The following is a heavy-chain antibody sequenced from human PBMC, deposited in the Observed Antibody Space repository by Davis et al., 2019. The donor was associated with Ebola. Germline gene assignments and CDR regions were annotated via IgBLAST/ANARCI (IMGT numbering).Heavy chain of an antibody. D-gene: IGHD2-2*01. J-gene: IGHJ3*02. CDR2: INHSGST. CDR3: ARVDGDHWSSGGGRKPPAFDI. CDR1: GGSFSGYY. V-gene: IGHV4-34*01. Sequence: PSETLSLTCAVYGGSFSGYYWSWIRQPPGKGLEWIGEINHSGSTNYNPSLKSRVTISVDTSKNQFSLKLSSVTAADTAVYYCARVDGDHWSSGGGRKPPAFDIWGQGTMVTVSS.